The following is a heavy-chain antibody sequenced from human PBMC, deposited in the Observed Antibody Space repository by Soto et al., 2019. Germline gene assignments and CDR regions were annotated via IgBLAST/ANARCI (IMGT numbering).Heavy chain of an antibody. V-gene: IGHV4-34*01. CDR1: VWSFSGHY. Sequence: ATLRLTFTVYVWSFSGHYWSWIRPPPGKGLEWIGEINHRGNTNYNPSLKSRVTISVDTSKNQFSLKLSSVTAADTAVYYCAVPYQYCSATSCEDSYSSYGMDVWGQGNPVTFS. CDR3: AVPYQYCSATSCEDSYSSYGMDV. CDR2: INHRGNT. J-gene: IGHJ6*02. D-gene: IGHD2-2*01.